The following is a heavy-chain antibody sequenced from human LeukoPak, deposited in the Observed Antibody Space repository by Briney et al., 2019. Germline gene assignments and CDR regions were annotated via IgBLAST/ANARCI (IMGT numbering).Heavy chain of an antibody. CDR3: ALASITMVRGVRRKSFDI. D-gene: IGHD3-10*01. V-gene: IGHV4-61*02. CDR1: GGSISSGSYY. J-gene: IGHJ3*02. Sequence: PSQTLSLSCTVSGGSISSGSYYWSWIRQPAGNGLEWIGRIYTSGSTNYNPSLKSRVTIAVDTSKKKFSLKLSSVTAAVTAVYYCALASITMVRGVRRKSFDIWGQGTMVTVSS. CDR2: IYTSGST.